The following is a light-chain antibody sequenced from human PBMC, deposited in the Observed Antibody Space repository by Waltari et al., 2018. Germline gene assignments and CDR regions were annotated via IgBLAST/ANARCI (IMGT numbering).Light chain of an antibody. J-gene: IGLJ3*02. CDR3: QSADSSGTYPWV. CDR1: ALPRQY. V-gene: IGLV3-25*03. Sequence: YELPQPPPVPVSPGQTARITCSGDALPRQYAYGYQQKPGQAPVLVIYKDSERPSGIPERFSGSSSGTTVTLTISGVQAEDEADYYCQSADSSGTYPWVFGGGTKLTVL. CDR2: KDS.